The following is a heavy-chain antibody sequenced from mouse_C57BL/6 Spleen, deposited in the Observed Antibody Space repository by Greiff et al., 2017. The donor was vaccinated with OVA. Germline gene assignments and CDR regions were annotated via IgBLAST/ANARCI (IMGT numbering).Heavy chain of an antibody. CDR3: ALGWGGGFAY. J-gene: IGHJ3*01. D-gene: IGHD3-2*02. CDR2: IYPRSGNT. CDR1: GYTFTSYG. V-gene: IGHV1-81*01. Sequence: QVQLQQSGAELARPGASVKLSCKASGYTFTSYGISWVKQRTGQGLEWIGEIYPRSGNTYYNEKFKGKATLTADKSSSTAYMELRSLTSEDSAVYFCALGWGGGFAYWGQGTLVTVAA.